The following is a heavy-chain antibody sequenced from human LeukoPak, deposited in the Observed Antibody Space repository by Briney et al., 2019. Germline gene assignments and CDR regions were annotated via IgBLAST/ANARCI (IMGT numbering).Heavy chain of an antibody. CDR3: ARIRGDYYLDY. D-gene: IGHD3-16*01. CDR2: ITTTSRDTHI. V-gene: IGHV3-21*01. CDR1: GFTFKTHT. Sequence: GGSLRLSCAASGFTFKTHTMNWVRQAPGKGLEWVSSITTTSRDTHIYYADSVKGRFTISRDNTKNSLYLQINSLRVEDTAVYYCARIRGDYYLDYWGQGTLVTVSS. J-gene: IGHJ4*02.